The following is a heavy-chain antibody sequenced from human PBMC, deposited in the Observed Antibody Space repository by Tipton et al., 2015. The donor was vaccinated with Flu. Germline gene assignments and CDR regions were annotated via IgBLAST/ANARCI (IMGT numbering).Heavy chain of an antibody. CDR3: AAYPWGLHGDSYFEL. CDR1: GGYISSYY. CDR2: IYYAGGI. D-gene: IGHD2-21*01. Sequence: TLSLTCTVSGGYISSYYWSWIRQSPGKGLEWIAYIYYAGGINYNPSLKSPATISVDTPRNQFSLKLSAVTAADTAVYYCAAYPWGLHGDSYFELWGRGALVTVSS. V-gene: IGHV4-59*03. J-gene: IGHJ4*02.